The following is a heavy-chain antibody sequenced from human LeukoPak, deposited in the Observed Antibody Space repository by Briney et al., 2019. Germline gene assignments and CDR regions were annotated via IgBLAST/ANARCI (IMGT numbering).Heavy chain of an antibody. D-gene: IGHD6-13*01. CDR1: GFTFSSYG. CDR3: AKDHRIAAAGSPPRETVDY. V-gene: IGHV3-30*18. CDR2: ISYDGGNK. J-gene: IGHJ4*02. Sequence: GRSLRLSCAASGFTFSSYGMHWVRQAPGKGLEWVAGISYDGGNKYYADSVKGRFTISRDNSKNTLYLQMNSLRAEDTAVYYCAKDHRIAAAGSPPRETVDYWGQGTLVTVSS.